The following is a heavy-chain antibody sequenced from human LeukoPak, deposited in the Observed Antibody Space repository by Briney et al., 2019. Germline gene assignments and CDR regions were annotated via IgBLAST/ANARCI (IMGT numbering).Heavy chain of an antibody. CDR2: IYTSGST. CDR1: GGSISSYY. J-gene: IGHJ5*02. CDR3: ARYCSSTSCYTRGYSARWFDP. V-gene: IGHV4-4*09. Sequence: PSETLSLTCTVSGGSISSYYWSWIRQPPGKGLEWIGYIYTSGSTNYNPSLKSRVTISVDTSKNQFSLQLSSVTAADTAVYYCARYCSSTSCYTRGYSARWFDPWGQGTLVTVSS. D-gene: IGHD2-2*02.